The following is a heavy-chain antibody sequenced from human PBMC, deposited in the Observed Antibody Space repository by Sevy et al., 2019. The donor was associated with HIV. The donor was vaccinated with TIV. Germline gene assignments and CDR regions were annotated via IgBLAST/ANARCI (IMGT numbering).Heavy chain of an antibody. D-gene: IGHD2-8*01. Sequence: ASVKVSCKVSGYILTELSMHWVRQAPGKGLEWMGGFDPEDGETNYVQKFQGRVTMTEETSTETAYMELSSLRSEDTAVYYCATENGDAGYFQHWGPGTLATVSS. V-gene: IGHV1-24*01. CDR2: FDPEDGET. CDR1: GYILTELS. J-gene: IGHJ1*01. CDR3: ATENGDAGYFQH.